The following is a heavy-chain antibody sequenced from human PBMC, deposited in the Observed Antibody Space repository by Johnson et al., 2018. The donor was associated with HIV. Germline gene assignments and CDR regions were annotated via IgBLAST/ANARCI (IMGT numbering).Heavy chain of an antibody. Sequence: DVQVVESGGGLVQPGGSLRLSCPASGFTFRSYDMHWVRQATGKGLEWVSEIGTAGDTYYPGSVKGRFTISRENAKNSLYLQMNSLRAEDTALYYCARVRYGGNSRSNAFDIWGQGTMVTVSS. CDR3: ARVRYGGNSRSNAFDI. CDR2: IGTAGDT. J-gene: IGHJ3*02. D-gene: IGHD4-23*01. CDR1: GFTFRSYD. V-gene: IGHV3-13*01.